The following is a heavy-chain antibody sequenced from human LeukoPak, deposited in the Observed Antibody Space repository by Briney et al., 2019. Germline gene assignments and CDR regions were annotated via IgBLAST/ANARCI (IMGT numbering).Heavy chain of an antibody. J-gene: IGHJ6*03. CDR1: GGSISSGDYY. CDR2: IYYSGST. Sequence: SETLSLTCTVSGGSISSGDYYWSWIRQPPGKGLEWIGYIYYSGSTYYNPSLKSRVTISVDTSKNQFSLKLSSVTAADTAVYYCARHPVGPAAILYYYYYMDVWGKGTTVTVSS. CDR3: ARHPVGPAAILYYYYYMDV. D-gene: IGHD2-2*01. V-gene: IGHV4-30-4*01.